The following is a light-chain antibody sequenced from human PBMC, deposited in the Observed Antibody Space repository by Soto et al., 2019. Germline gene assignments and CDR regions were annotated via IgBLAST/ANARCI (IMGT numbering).Light chain of an antibody. J-gene: IGLJ3*02. Sequence: QSVLTQPPSVSAAPGQKVTISCSGSSSNIGGNSVSWYQQLPGTAPKLRIYDDNKRPSGIPDRFSGSKSGTSATLGITGLQTGDEADYYCGTWDSSLSAWVFGGGTK. CDR1: SSNIGGNS. CDR2: DDN. CDR3: GTWDSSLSAWV. V-gene: IGLV1-51*01.